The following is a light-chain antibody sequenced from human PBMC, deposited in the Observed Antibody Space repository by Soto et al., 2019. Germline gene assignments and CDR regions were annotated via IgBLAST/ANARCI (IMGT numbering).Light chain of an antibody. CDR2: RAS. Sequence: DIQLTQSPSTLSASVGDRVTITCRASQSVGRWVAWYQQQPGEAPKLLIYRASSLQSGIPSTFSGRGSGTEFTLTISSLQPDDFATYYCQQYDSNSTFGQGTKVDIK. CDR1: QSVGRW. V-gene: IGKV1-5*03. CDR3: QQYDSNST. J-gene: IGKJ1*01.